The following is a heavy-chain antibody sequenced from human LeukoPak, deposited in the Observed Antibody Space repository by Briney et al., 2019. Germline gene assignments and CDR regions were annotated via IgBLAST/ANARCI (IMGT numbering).Heavy chain of an antibody. CDR1: GFTFSSYG. J-gene: IGHJ4*02. CDR2: ISYDGSNK. CDR3: AKASSWVGALRGDYFDY. Sequence: PGGSLRLSCAASGFTFSSYGMHWVRQAPGKGLEWVAVISYDGSNKYYADSVKGRFTISRDNSKNTLYPQMNSLRAEDTAVYYCAKASSWVGALRGDYFDYWGQGTLVTVSS. V-gene: IGHV3-30*18. D-gene: IGHD3-16*01.